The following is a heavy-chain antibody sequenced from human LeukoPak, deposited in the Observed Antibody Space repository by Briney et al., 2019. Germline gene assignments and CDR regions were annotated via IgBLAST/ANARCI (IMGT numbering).Heavy chain of an antibody. J-gene: IGHJ4*02. V-gene: IGHV3-30*02. CDR2: IRYDGSNK. CDR1: RFTFSSYG. D-gene: IGHD2-2*01. Sequence: GGSLRLSCAASRFTFSSYGMHWVRQAPGKGLEWVAFIRYDGSNKYYADSVKGRFTISRDNSKNTLYLQMNSLRAEDTAVYYCAKDSGFYCSSTSCSDPDYWGQGTLVTVSS. CDR3: AKDSGFYCSSTSCSDPDY.